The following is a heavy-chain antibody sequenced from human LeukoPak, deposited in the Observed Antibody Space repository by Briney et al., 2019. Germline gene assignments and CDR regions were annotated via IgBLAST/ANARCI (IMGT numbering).Heavy chain of an antibody. V-gene: IGHV4-59*01. CDR2: IFYIGNT. J-gene: IGHJ4*02. D-gene: IGHD6-13*01. CDR3: ARAGIATFSQYYFDY. CDR1: GGSISSFY. Sequence: TSETLSLTCTVSGGSISSFYWSWVRQPPGKGLEWIGYIFYIGNTNYNPSLKSRVTISVDTSKNQFSLKLSSVTAADTAVYYCARAGIATFSQYYFDYWGQGTLVTVSS.